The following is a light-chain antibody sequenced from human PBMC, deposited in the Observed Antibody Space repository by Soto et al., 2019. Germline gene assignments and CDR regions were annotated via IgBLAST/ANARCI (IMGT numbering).Light chain of an antibody. CDR3: QQYCSSSWT. J-gene: IGKJ1*01. CDR2: GAS. V-gene: IGKV3-20*01. CDR1: QSVTSNY. Sequence: TRPVSPGERATLSCRASQSVTSNYLAWYQKEPGQSTRRLIYGASSRATGIPDRFSGSGSGTDFTLTISSMEHEDFAVYYCQQYCSSSWTFGQGTKVDIK.